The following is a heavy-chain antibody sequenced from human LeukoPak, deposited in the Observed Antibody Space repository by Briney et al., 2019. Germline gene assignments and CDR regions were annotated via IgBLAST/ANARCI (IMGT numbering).Heavy chain of an antibody. CDR1: GFTFSSYS. Sequence: GGSLRLSCAASGFTFSSYSMNWVRQAPGKGLEWVSSISSSSSYIYYADSVKGRFTISRDNAKNSLYLQMNSLRADDTAVHYCARDPEDYFDYWGQGTLVTVSS. CDR2: ISSSSSYI. CDR3: ARDPEDYFDY. V-gene: IGHV3-21*01. J-gene: IGHJ4*02.